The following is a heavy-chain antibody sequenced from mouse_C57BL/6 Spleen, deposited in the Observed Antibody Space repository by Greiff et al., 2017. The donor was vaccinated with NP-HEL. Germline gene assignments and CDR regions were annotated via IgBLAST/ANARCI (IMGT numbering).Heavy chain of an antibody. CDR3: ARSYDYLWYFDV. CDR2: INPNNGGT. D-gene: IGHD2-4*01. Sequence: EVQLQQSGPELVKPGASVKISCKASGYTFTDYYMNWVKQSHGKSLEWIGDINPNNGGTSYNQKFKGKATLTVDKSSSTAYMELRSLTSEDSAVYYCARSYDYLWYFDVWGTGTTVTVSS. J-gene: IGHJ1*03. CDR1: GYTFTDYY. V-gene: IGHV1-26*01.